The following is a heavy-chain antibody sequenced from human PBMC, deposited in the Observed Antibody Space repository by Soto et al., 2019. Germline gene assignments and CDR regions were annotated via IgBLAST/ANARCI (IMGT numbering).Heavy chain of an antibody. D-gene: IGHD3-3*01. CDR2: INPSGGST. CDR3: ARALPGGSYYDFWSGDPRGMDV. V-gene: IGHV1-46*01. J-gene: IGHJ6*02. Sequence: ASVKVSCKASGYTFTSYYMHWVRQAPGQGLEWMGIINPSGGSTSYAQKFQGRVTMTRDTSTSTVYMELSSLRSEGTAVYYCARALPGGSYYDFWSGDPRGMDVWGQGTTVTVSS. CDR1: GYTFTSYY.